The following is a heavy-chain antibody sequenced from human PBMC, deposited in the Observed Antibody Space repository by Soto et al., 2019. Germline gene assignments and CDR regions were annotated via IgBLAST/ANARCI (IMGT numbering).Heavy chain of an antibody. Sequence: PGGSLRLSCAASGFTVSSNYMSWVRQAPGKGLELVSVIYDGGSTYYADSVKGRFTISRDNSKNTLYLQMNSLRAEDTAVYYCAKAPYNWNDVVYYHGMDVWRQGATDPVS. D-gene: IGHD1-1*01. J-gene: IGHJ6*02. V-gene: IGHV3-66*01. CDR3: AKAPYNWNDVVYYHGMDV. CDR2: IYDGGST. CDR1: GFTVSSNY.